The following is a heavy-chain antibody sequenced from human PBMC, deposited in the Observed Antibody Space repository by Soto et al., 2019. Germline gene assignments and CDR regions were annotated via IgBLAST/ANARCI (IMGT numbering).Heavy chain of an antibody. Sequence: SETLSVTCTVSGVSGSGGIFYWAWIRQPPGKGLEWIGFGSYSGTTNYKPSLKSRVTISVDTSRSQISLKVSSLTAADTAVYYCARGATVTQYDYWGQGTLVT. V-gene: IGHV4-61*01. J-gene: IGHJ4*02. D-gene: IGHD4-17*01. CDR1: GVSGSGGIFY. CDR2: GSYSGTT. CDR3: ARGATVTQYDY.